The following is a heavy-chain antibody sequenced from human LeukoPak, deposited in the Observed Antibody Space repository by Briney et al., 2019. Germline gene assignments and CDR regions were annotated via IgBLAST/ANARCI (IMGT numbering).Heavy chain of an antibody. D-gene: IGHD2-15*01. CDR2: IWYDGSNK. V-gene: IGHV3-33*01. J-gene: IGHJ6*04. CDR3: ARDLYCSGGSCYSDQYYYYYGMDV. CDR1: GFTFSNYG. Sequence: GRSLRPSCAASGFTFSNYGMHWVRQAPGRGLEWVAVIWYDGSNKYYADSVKGRFTISRDNSKNTLYLQMNSLRAEDTAVYYCARDLYCSGGSCYSDQYYYYYGMDVWGKGTTVTVSS.